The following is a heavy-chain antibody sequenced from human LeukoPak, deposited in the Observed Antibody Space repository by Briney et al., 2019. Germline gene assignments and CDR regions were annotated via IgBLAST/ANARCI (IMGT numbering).Heavy chain of an antibody. V-gene: IGHV4-59*08. Sequence: SETLSLTCTVSGGSISTYYWSWIRQPPGKGLEWIGYIYYSGITNCNPSLKSRATISVDTSKNQFSLKLNSVTAADTAVYYCAKRGSNTWSDFDYWGQGTLVTVSS. CDR3: AKRGSNTWSDFDY. J-gene: IGHJ4*02. CDR2: IYYSGIT. D-gene: IGHD6-13*01. CDR1: GGSISTYY.